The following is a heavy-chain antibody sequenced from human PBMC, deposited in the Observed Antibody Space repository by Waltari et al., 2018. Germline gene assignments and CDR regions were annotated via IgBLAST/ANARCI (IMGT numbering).Heavy chain of an antibody. CDR2: INPTSGAS. J-gene: IGHJ4*02. V-gene: IGHV1-2*06. CDR1: GYLFTGFD. Sequence: QVQLVQSGAELKKPGASMKVSCKASGYLFTGFDLHWARQAPGQGLDWIGRINPTSGASNSTQKYQGRVTMTRDTSISTAYMELTILRSDDTAVYYCAREGPEGLDFGGQGTLVTVSS. CDR3: AREGPEGLDF.